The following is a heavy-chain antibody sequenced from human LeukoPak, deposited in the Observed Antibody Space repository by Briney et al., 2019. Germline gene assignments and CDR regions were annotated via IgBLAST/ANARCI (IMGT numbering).Heavy chain of an antibody. V-gene: IGHV3-23*01. Sequence: GGSLRLSCAASGFIFSSYGMSWVRQAPGKGLEWVSAISGSGGSTYYADSVKGRFTITRDNSKNTLYLQMNSLRAEDTAVYYCAKVVHRRGWGADYWGQGTLVTVSS. J-gene: IGHJ4*02. CDR3: AKVVHRRGWGADY. CDR2: ISGSGGST. CDR1: GFIFSSYG. D-gene: IGHD3-16*01.